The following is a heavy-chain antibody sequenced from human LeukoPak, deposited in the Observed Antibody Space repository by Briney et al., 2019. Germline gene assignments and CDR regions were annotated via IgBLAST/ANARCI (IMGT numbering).Heavy chain of an antibody. CDR2: ISGTGGNT. CDR3: AKYIGYNSTGGDYYYYYGMDV. Sequence: PGGSLRLSCAASGFTFNTYVMNWVRQAPGKGLEWVSTISGTGGNTYYADSVKGRFTISRDNSKDTLYLQMSSLRAEDTAVYYCAKYIGYNSTGGDYYYYYGMDVWGQGTTVTVSS. D-gene: IGHD6-19*01. CDR1: GFTFNTYV. V-gene: IGHV3-23*01. J-gene: IGHJ6*02.